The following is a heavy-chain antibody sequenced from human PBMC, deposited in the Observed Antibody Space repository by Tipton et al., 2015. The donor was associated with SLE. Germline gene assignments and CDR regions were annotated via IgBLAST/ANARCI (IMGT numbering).Heavy chain of an antibody. V-gene: IGHV4-59*12. CDR3: ARGLNMHTGIDY. D-gene: IGHD1-14*01. Sequence: TLSLTCTVSGASINSNFWSWIRQSPGKGLEWIGYIYSGGSTKYNPYFESRVTMSIDTSKNQFSLKLSSVTAADTAVYYCARGLNMHTGIDYWGQGTLVTVSS. CDR2: IYSGGST. CDR1: GASINSNF. J-gene: IGHJ4*02.